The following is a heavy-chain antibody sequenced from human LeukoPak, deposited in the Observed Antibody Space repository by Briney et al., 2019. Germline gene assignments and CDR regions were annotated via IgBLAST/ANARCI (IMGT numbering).Heavy chain of an antibody. CDR1: GFTFSSYS. CDR2: ISSSSSYI. J-gene: IGHJ4*02. D-gene: IGHD2-2*01. CDR3: ARVECSRTSCPPGGY. Sequence: GGSLRLSCAASGFTFSSYSMNWVRQAPGKGLELVSSISSSSSYIYYADSVKGRFTISRDNAKNSLYLQMNSLRAEDTAVYYCARVECSRTSCPPGGYWGQGTLVTVSS. V-gene: IGHV3-21*01.